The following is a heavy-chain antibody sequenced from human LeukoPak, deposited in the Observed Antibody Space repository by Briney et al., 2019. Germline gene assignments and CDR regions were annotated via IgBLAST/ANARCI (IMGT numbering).Heavy chain of an antibody. J-gene: IGHJ4*02. Sequence: QPGRSVRLSCAASGFTFRSYAMHGVRQAPGKGLEWVAVISYDGSNKYYADSVKGRFTISRDNSKNTLYLQMNSLRAEDTAVYYCARDLAAAGTFDYWGQGTLVTVSS. CDR2: ISYDGSNK. D-gene: IGHD6-13*01. CDR1: GFTFRSYA. V-gene: IGHV3-30-3*01. CDR3: ARDLAAAGTFDY.